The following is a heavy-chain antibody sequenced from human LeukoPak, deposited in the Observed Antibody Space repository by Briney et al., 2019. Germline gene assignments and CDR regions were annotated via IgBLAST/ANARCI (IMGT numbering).Heavy chain of an antibody. CDR3: AGTPPLRNYMDV. J-gene: IGHJ6*03. CDR1: GGTFSSYA. CDR2: IIPIFGTA. D-gene: IGHD1-7*01. Sequence: SVKVSCKASGGTFSSYAISWVRQAPGQGLEWMGGIIPIFGTANYAQKFQGRVTITADESTSTAYMELSSLRSEDTAVYYCAGTPPLRNYMDVWGKGTTVTASS. V-gene: IGHV1-69*13.